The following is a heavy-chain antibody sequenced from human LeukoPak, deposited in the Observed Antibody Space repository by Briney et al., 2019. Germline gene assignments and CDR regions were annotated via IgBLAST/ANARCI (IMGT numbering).Heavy chain of an antibody. CDR1: GFTFSDYY. CDR3: ARQNSSSWYHYYYYYYGMDV. J-gene: IGHJ6*04. Sequence: GALRLSCAASGFTFSDYYMSWTRQAPGKGLEWVSYISSSSSYTNYADSVKGRFTISRDNAKNSLYLQMNSLRAEDTAVYYCARQNSSSWYHYYYYYYGMDVWGKGTTVTVSS. CDR2: ISSSSSYT. D-gene: IGHD6-13*01. V-gene: IGHV3-11*06.